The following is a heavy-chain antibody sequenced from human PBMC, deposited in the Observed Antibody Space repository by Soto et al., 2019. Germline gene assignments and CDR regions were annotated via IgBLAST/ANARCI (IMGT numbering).Heavy chain of an antibody. Sequence: ASVKVSCRASGYTFTSYGSSWVRQAPGQGLEWMGWISAYNGNTNYAQKLQGRVTMTTDTSTSTAYMELRSLRSDDTAVYYCARELYYYDSSGSKSDAFDIWGQGTMV. J-gene: IGHJ3*02. CDR3: ARELYYYDSSGSKSDAFDI. D-gene: IGHD3-22*01. CDR1: GYTFTSYG. CDR2: ISAYNGNT. V-gene: IGHV1-18*04.